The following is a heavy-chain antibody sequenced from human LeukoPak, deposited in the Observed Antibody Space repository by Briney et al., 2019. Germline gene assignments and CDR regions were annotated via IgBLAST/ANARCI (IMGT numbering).Heavy chain of an antibody. CDR1: GYNFILHG. V-gene: IGHV1-18*01. CDR3: VRDENYGISINFDF. Sequence: ASVKVSCEASGYNFILHGISWVRQAPGEGLEWMGWISPYNGNTNYAQKFQGRLTLTTDTSTSTASMELRSLTSDDTAVYYCVRDENYGISINFDFWGQGTLVTVSS. D-gene: IGHD4-17*01. CDR2: ISPYNGNT. J-gene: IGHJ4*02.